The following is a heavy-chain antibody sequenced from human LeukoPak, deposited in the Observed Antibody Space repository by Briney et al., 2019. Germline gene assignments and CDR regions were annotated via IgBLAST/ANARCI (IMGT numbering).Heavy chain of an antibody. CDR1: GGSFSGYY. J-gene: IGHJ3*02. CDR2: INHSGST. V-gene: IGHV4-34*01. D-gene: IGHD4-17*01. Sequence: SETLSLTCAVYGGSFSGYYWSWIRQPPGKGLEWIGEINHSGSTNYNPSLKSRVTISVDTSKNQFSLKLSSVTAADTAVYYCARDPTTGDAFDIWGQGTMVTVSS. CDR3: ARDPTTGDAFDI.